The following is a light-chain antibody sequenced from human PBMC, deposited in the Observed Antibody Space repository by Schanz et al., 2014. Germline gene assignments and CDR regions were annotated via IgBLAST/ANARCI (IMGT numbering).Light chain of an antibody. J-gene: IGKJ5*01. CDR2: GAS. CDR1: QSVSSSY. Sequence: EIVLTQSPGTLSLSPGERATHSCRASQSVSSSYLAWYQQKPGQAPRLLIYGASSRATGIPDRFSGSGSGTDFTLTISSLQSEDFAVYYCQQYLNWPITFGQGTRLEIK. V-gene: IGKV3-20*01. CDR3: QQYLNWPIT.